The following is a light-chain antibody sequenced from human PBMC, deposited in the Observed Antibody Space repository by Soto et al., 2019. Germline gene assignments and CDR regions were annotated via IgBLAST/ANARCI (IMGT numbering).Light chain of an antibody. J-gene: IGKJ4*01. CDR1: QGISSN. Sequence: AIPLTQSPSSLSASVGERVTITCRASQGISSNLAWYHQKPGKAPKVLIYDASSLASGIPSRFSGSRSGTYFLLIISSLLPEDFVSYCYQRFSNFPSTFGGGTKVEI. V-gene: IGKV1D-13*01. CDR3: QRFSNFPST. CDR2: DAS.